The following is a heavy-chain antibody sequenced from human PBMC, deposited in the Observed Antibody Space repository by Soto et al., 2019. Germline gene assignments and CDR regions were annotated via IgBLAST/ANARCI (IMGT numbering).Heavy chain of an antibody. CDR1: GGSISRSTYY. V-gene: IGHV4-39*01. CDR3: AGPVSGFYKGHFDY. D-gene: IGHD3-22*01. Sequence: QLQLQESGPGLVKPSETLSLTCSVSGGSISRSTYYWGWIRQPPGKGLEWIGSVYYSGSTYYNPSLKSRVTLSVDTSKNQISLNLRSVTAADTAVYYCAGPVSGFYKGHFDYWGQGALVTVSS. CDR2: VYYSGST. J-gene: IGHJ4*02.